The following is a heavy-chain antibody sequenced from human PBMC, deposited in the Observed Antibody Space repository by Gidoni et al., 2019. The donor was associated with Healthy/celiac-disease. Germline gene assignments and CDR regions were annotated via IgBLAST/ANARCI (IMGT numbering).Heavy chain of an antibody. J-gene: IGHJ4*02. CDR2: IYSGGST. CDR1: GFTVSSNY. V-gene: IGHV3-53*01. D-gene: IGHD5-12*01. Sequence: EVQLVESGAGLIQPGGSLRLSCAASGFTVSSNYMSWVRQAPGKGLEWVSVIYSGGSTYYADSVKGRFTISRDNSKNTLYLQMNSLRAEDTAVYYCARGQMATISCFDYWGQGTLVTVSS. CDR3: ARGQMATISCFDY.